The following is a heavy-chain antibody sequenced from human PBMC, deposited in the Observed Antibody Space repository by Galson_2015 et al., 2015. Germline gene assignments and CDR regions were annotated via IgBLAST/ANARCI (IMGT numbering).Heavy chain of an antibody. J-gene: IGHJ6*03. CDR3: AAEGSTRDYYYYMDV. D-gene: IGHD5/OR15-5a*01. CDR2: IVVGSGNT. CDR1: GFTFTSSA. Sequence: SVKVSCKASGFTFTSSAVQWVRQARGQRFEWIGWIVVGSGNTNYAQKFQERVTITRDMSTSTAYMELSSLRSEDTAVYYCAAEGSTRDYYYYMDVWGKGTTVTVSS. V-gene: IGHV1-58*01.